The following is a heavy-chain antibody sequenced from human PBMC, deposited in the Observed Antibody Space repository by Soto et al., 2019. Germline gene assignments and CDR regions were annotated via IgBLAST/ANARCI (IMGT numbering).Heavy chain of an antibody. Sequence: EVQVVESGGASVQPGGSLRLSCAASGFTFTSYWMHWVRQAPGKGLLWMSRIKGDETTSSYADSVKGRFTISRDNATNTVYLQMNSLRAEDTAVYYCARGAFGSYYVDYWGQGTLVTVSS. CDR1: GFTFTSYW. D-gene: IGHD3-10*01. CDR3: ARGAFGSYYVDY. V-gene: IGHV3-74*01. J-gene: IGHJ4*02. CDR2: IKGDETTS.